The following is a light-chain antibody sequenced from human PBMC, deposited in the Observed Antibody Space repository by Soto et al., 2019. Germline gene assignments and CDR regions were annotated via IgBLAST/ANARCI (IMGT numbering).Light chain of an antibody. J-gene: IGKJ1*01. CDR2: DAS. CDR1: QSIGRW. Sequence: DIQMTQSPSTLSAFVGDRVTMTCRASQSIGRWLAWYQQKPGKAPKLLIYDASSLESGVPSRFSGSGSGTEFTLTISSLQPEDFATYYCQHYNSYSEAFGQGTKVDIK. CDR3: QHYNSYSEA. V-gene: IGKV1-5*01.